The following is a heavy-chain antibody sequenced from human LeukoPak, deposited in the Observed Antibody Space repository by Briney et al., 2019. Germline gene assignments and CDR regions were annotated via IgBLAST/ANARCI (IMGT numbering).Heavy chain of an antibody. D-gene: IGHD5-18*01. CDR3: ARDCGYIYGHYYFDY. J-gene: IGHJ4*02. Sequence: GASVKVSCKASGYTLTGYYMHWVRQAPGQGLEWMGRINPNSGGTNYAQKFQGRVTMTRDTSISTAYMELSRLRSDDTAVYYCARDCGYIYGHYYFDYWGQGTLVTVSS. V-gene: IGHV1-2*06. CDR1: GYTLTGYY. CDR2: INPNSGGT.